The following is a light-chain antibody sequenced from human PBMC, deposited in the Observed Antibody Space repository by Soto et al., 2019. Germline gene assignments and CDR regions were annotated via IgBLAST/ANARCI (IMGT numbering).Light chain of an antibody. CDR3: QQYGSSPPYT. V-gene: IGKV3-20*01. CDR2: GSS. J-gene: IGKJ2*01. CDR1: QSVSNNY. Sequence: EVVLTQSPGTLSLSPGERASLSCRASQSVSNNYLAWYQQKPGQSPKLLIFGSSDRATGIPDMFSGSGSGTDFTLNISRLEPEDFAVYYCQQYGSSPPYTFGQGTKLEIK.